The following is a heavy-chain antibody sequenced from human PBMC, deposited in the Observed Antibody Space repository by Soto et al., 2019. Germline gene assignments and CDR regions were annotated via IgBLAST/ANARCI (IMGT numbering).Heavy chain of an antibody. CDR1: GFTFRSYT. Sequence: GGSLRLSCVASGFTFRSYTMNWVRQAPGKGLEWVSAIRGFSPYTFYADSVKGRFTISRDNAKNSLYLQMNSLRAEDTAVYYCARVGRLRFLEWTENWFDPWGQGTLVTVS. D-gene: IGHD3-3*01. CDR2: IRGFSPYT. CDR3: ARVGRLRFLEWTENWFDP. J-gene: IGHJ5*02. V-gene: IGHV3-21*04.